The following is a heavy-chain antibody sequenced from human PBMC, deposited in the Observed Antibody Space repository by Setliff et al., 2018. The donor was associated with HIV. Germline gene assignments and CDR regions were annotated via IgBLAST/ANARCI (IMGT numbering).Heavy chain of an antibody. CDR1: GGSISSGSYY. CDR3: ASSSPQLSGYWYYFDY. V-gene: IGHV4-39*07. D-gene: IGHD3-22*01. Sequence: SETLSLTCAVSGGSISSGSYYWGWIRQPPGKGLEWIGSIYYTGSTYYNPSLKSRVTISVDTSKNQFSLKLSSVTAADTAVYYCASSSPQLSGYWYYFDYWGQGTLVTVSS. CDR2: IYYTGST. J-gene: IGHJ4*02.